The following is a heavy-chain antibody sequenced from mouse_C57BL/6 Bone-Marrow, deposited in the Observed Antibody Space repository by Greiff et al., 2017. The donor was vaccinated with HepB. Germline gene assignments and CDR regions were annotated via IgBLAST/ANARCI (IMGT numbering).Heavy chain of an antibody. CDR1: GYTFTSYG. V-gene: IGHV1-81*01. Sequence: QVQLQQSGAELARPGASVKLSCKASGYTFTSYGMSWVKQSTGQGLEWIGEIYPRSGNTYYNEKFKDKATLTADKSSSTAYMELRSLTSEDSAVFFCARAYYDYGTFAYWGQGTLVTVSA. CDR2: IYPRSGNT. CDR3: ARAYYDYGTFAY. J-gene: IGHJ3*01. D-gene: IGHD2-4*01.